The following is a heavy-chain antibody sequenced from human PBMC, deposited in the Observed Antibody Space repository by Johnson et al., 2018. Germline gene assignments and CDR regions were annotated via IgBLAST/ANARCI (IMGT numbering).Heavy chain of an antibody. CDR2: IKQDGSEK. CDR3: AREKAYYYYMDV. Sequence: VQLVESGGGLVQPGGSLRLSCAASGFTFSSYWMSWVRQAPGKGLEWVANIKQDGSEKYYVDSLKGRFTISRDNAKNSLYLQMNSLRAEDTALYYCAREKAYYYYMDVWGKGTTVTVSS. CDR1: GFTFSSYW. V-gene: IGHV3-7*01. J-gene: IGHJ6*03.